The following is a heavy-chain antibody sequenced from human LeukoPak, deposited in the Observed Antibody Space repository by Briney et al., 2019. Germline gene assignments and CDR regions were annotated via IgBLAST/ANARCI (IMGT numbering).Heavy chain of an antibody. CDR1: GYTFTSYG. J-gene: IGHJ6*02. CDR2: ISAYNGNT. Sequence: ASVKASCKASGYTFTSYGISWVRQAPGQGLEWMGWISAYNGNTNYAQKLQGRVTMTTDTSTSTAYMELRSLRSDDTAVYYCARDWAAAGTGYYYYYYGMDVRGQGTTVTVSS. V-gene: IGHV1-18*01. CDR3: ARDWAAAGTGYYYYYYGMDV. D-gene: IGHD6-13*01.